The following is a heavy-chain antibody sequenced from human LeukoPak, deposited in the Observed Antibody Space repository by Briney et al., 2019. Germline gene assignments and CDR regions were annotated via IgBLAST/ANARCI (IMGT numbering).Heavy chain of an antibody. J-gene: IGHJ3*02. CDR2: IYYSGST. D-gene: IGHD1/OR15-1a*01. Sequence: SETLSLTCTVSGGSISSYYWSWIRQPPGKGLEWIGYIYYSGSTNYNPSLKSRVTISVDTSKNQFSLKLSSVTAADTAVYYCARTPNNWNNREAFDIWGQGTMVTVSS. V-gene: IGHV4-59*08. CDR1: GGSISSYY. CDR3: ARTPNNWNNREAFDI.